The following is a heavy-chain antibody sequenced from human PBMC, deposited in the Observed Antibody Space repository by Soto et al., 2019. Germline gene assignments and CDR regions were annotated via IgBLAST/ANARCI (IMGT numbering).Heavy chain of an antibody. CDR3: ARDQVGATDFDY. J-gene: IGHJ4*02. D-gene: IGHD1-26*01. V-gene: IGHV3-21*01. CDR2: ISSSSSYI. Sequence: GGSLRLSCAASGFTFSSYSMNWVRQAPGKGLEWVSSISSSSSYIYYADSVKGRFTISRDNAKSSLYLQMNSLRAEDTAVYYCARDQVGATDFDYWGQGTLVTVSS. CDR1: GFTFSSYS.